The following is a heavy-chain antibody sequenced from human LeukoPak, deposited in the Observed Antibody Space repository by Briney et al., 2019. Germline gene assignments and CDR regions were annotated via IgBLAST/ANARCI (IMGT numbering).Heavy chain of an antibody. D-gene: IGHD6-6*01. CDR3: ARDLQMAARQGSYFDY. J-gene: IGHJ4*02. CDR1: GFTFSTYS. Sequence: GGSLRLSCAASGFTFSTYSMNWVRQAPGKGLEWVSYISSSSTTIYYADSVKGRFTISRDNAKNSLYLQMNSLRAEDTAVYYCARDLQMAARQGSYFDYWGQGTLVTVSS. V-gene: IGHV3-48*01. CDR2: ISSSSTTI.